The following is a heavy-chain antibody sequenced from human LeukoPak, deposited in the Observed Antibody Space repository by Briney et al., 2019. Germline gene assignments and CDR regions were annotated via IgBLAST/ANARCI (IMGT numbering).Heavy chain of an antibody. Sequence: GGSLRLSCAASGFTFSNYEMTWVRQAPGKGLEWVSYISSSASTIYYADSVRGRFTISRGNAKNSLYLQMNSLRAEDTAVYYCARKSGDLDYWGQGTLVTVSS. D-gene: IGHD3-10*01. V-gene: IGHV3-48*03. J-gene: IGHJ4*02. CDR3: ARKSGDLDY. CDR2: ISSSASTI. CDR1: GFTFSNYE.